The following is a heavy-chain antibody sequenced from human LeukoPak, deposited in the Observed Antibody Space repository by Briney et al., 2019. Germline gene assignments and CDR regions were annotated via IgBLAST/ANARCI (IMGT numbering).Heavy chain of an antibody. V-gene: IGHV6-1*01. D-gene: IGHD4-17*01. CDR3: ARGGDYGDYYFDY. J-gene: IGHJ4*02. CDR1: GDSVSSDTAA. Sequence: PSQTLSLTCAISGDSVSSDTAAWNWLRQSPSRGLEWLGRTYYRSKWYNNYAVSVKSRITINPDTSKNQFSLQLNSVTPEDTAVYYCARGGDYGDYYFDYWGQGTLVTVSS. CDR2: TYYRSKWYN.